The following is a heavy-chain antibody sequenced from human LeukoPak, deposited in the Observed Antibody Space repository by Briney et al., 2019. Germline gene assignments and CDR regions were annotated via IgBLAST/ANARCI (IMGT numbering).Heavy chain of an antibody. Sequence: SSETLSLTCTVSGGTINSGEHYWGWIRQTPGKGLEWIGSIYYSGSTYYNPSLKSRVTISVDTSKNQFSLKLSSVTAADTAVYYCAVLAAAGFDYWGQGTLVTVSS. D-gene: IGHD6-13*01. CDR3: AVLAAAGFDY. CDR2: IYYSGST. J-gene: IGHJ4*02. V-gene: IGHV4-39*01. CDR1: GGTINSGEHY.